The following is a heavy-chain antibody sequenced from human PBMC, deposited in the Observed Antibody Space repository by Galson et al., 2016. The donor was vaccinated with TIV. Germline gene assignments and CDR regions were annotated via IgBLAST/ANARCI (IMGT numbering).Heavy chain of an antibody. CDR2: ISPMLGTT. CDR3: ARDDGYTSGSDY. V-gene: IGHV1-69*10. J-gene: IGHJ4*02. CDR1: GGTFSNYA. Sequence: SVKVSCKASGGTFSNYAFSWVRQAPGQGLEWMGGISPMLGTTNYAQKFQGRVTITADKFTSTAYMELSSLRSDDTAVYYCARDDGYTSGSDYWGQGTQVTVSS. D-gene: IGHD6-19*01.